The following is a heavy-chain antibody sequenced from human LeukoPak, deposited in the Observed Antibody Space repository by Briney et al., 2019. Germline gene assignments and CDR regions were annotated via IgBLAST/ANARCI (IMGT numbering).Heavy chain of an antibody. V-gene: IGHV3-7*03. J-gene: IGHJ4*02. D-gene: IGHD2/OR15-2a*01. CDR2: IKQDGSEQ. CDR1: GFTFSIYW. CDR3: AKESTFGNYFDY. Sequence: GGSLRLSCAASGFTFSIYWMSWVRQAPGKGLEWVANIKQDGSEQYYMDSVKGRFTISRDNAKNSLYLQMNSLRAEDTALYYCAKESTFGNYFDYWGQGTLVTVSS.